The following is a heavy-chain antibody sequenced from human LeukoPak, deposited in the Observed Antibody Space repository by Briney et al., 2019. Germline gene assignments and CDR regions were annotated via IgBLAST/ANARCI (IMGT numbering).Heavy chain of an antibody. D-gene: IGHD3-10*01. Sequence: PGGSLRLSCAASGFTFSRHSINWVRQAPGKGLEWVANIKQDGSEKYYVDSVKGRFTISRDNAKNSLYLQMNSLRAEDTAVYYCARLHYYGSGSYYNPPNHWGQGTLVTVSS. CDR2: IKQDGSEK. CDR1: GFTFSRHS. CDR3: ARLHYYGSGSYYNPPNH. V-gene: IGHV3-7*01. J-gene: IGHJ4*02.